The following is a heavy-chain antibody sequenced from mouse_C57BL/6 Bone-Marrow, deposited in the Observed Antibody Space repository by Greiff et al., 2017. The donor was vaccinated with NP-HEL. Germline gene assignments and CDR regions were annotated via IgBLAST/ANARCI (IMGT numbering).Heavy chain of an antibody. V-gene: IGHV5-4*01. CDR1: GFTFSSYA. J-gene: IGHJ4*01. CDR2: ISDGGSYT. CDR3: ARDPHYAMDY. Sequence: DVQLVESGGGLVKPGGSLKLSCAASGFTFSSYAMSWVRQTPEKRLEWVATISDGGSYTYYPDNVKGRFTISRDNAKNNLYLQMSHLKSEDTAMYYCARDPHYAMDYWGQGTSVTVSS.